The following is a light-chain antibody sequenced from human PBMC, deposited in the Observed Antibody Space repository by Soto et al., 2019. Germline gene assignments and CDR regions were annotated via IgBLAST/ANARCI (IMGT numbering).Light chain of an antibody. CDR2: GAS. CDR3: QHPGT. CDR1: QSVSSSY. Sequence: EIVLTQSPGTLSLSPGERATLSCRASQSVSSSYLAWYQQKPGQAPRLLIYGASSRATGIPDRFSGSGSGTDFTLTISRLEPEDFAVYYCQHPGTFGQGTKVGIK. J-gene: IGKJ1*01. V-gene: IGKV3-20*01.